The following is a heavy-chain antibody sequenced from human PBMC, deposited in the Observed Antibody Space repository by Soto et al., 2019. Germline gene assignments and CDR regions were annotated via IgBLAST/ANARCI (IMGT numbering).Heavy chain of an antibody. CDR2: VTYDGTER. Sequence: HVQLVASGGGVVQPGRSRSLSCAASGLTLDGHGLHWVRQAPGRGLEWVAVVTYDGTERHYPDSVRGRFNISRDTSKNTFYLQMNSLRIEDTAMYYCAREKNSGYYSTVDFWGQGTLVVVSS. CDR1: GLTLDGHG. V-gene: IGHV3-30*03. D-gene: IGHD3-10*01. CDR3: AREKNSGYYSTVDF. J-gene: IGHJ4*02.